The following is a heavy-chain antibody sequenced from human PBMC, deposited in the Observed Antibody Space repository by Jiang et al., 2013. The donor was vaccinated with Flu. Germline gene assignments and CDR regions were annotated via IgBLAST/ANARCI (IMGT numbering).Heavy chain of an antibody. V-gene: IGHV4-39*01. J-gene: IGHJ3*02. CDR2: IYYSGST. D-gene: IGHD2-2*01. CDR3: ARALWDIVVVPAANDAFDI. Sequence: YYWGWIRQPPGKGLEWIGSIYYSGSTYYNPSLKSRVTISVDTSKNQFSLKLSSVTAADTAVYYCARALWDIVVVPAANDAFDIWGQGTMVTVSS. CDR1: YY.